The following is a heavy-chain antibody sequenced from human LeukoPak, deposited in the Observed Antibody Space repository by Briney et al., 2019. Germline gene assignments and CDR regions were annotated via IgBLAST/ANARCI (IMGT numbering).Heavy chain of an antibody. Sequence: GGSLRLSCAASGFTFSSYGMHWVRQAPGKGLEWVAAISYDGSNKYYADSVKGRFTISRDNSKNTLYLQMNSLRAEDTAVYYCAKVSSSKDAFDIWGQGTMVTASS. CDR3: AKVSSSKDAFDI. D-gene: IGHD6-13*01. J-gene: IGHJ3*02. CDR1: GFTFSSYG. V-gene: IGHV3-30*18. CDR2: ISYDGSNK.